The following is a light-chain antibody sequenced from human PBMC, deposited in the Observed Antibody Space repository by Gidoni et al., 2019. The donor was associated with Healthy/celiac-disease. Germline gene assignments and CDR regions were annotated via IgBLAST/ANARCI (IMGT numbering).Light chain of an antibody. J-gene: IGKJ3*01. CDR1: QSVSSSY. Sequence: IVLTQSPGTLSLSPGERATLYCMASQSVSSSYLAWYQKKPGQAHRLLIYGASSRATGIPDRFSGSGSGTDFTLTISRLEPEDFAVYYCQQYGSSPITFGPGTKVDIK. CDR2: GAS. CDR3: QQYGSSPIT. V-gene: IGKV3-20*01.